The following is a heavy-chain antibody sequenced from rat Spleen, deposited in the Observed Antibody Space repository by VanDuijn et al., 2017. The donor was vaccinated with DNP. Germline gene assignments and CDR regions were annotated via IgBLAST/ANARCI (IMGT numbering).Heavy chain of an antibody. CDR2: VIYDGTRT. Sequence: EVQLVESGGGLVQPGGSLKLSCAASGFTFSDYAMAWVRQAPKKGLEWVAAVIYDGTRTYYRDSVKGRFTISRDNGESSLFLQMDSLRSEDSATYYCTTDAAYWGQGVMVTVSS. J-gene: IGHJ2*01. D-gene: IGHD1-6*01. V-gene: IGHV5-17*01. CDR1: GFTFSDYA. CDR3: TTDAAY.